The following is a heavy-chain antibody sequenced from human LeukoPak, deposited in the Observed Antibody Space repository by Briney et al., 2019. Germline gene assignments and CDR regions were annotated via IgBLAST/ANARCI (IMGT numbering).Heavy chain of an antibody. V-gene: IGHV4-59*12. CDR1: GGSISNYY. J-gene: IGHJ6*03. D-gene: IGHD3-22*01. Sequence: PSESLSLTCTVSGGSISNYYWNWIRQPPGKGLELIGYIYYSGTTNFNPSLKSRVSMSVDTSKNQFSLKLSSVTAADTAVYYCARGYDSSGYLYYYYYMDVWGKGTTVTVSS. CDR3: ARGYDSSGYLYYYYYMDV. CDR2: IYYSGTT.